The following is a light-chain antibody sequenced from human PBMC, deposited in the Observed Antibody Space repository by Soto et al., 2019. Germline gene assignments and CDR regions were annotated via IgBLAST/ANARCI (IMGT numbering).Light chain of an antibody. CDR1: QSVLYNTNNKNY. V-gene: IGKV4-1*01. CDR2: WAS. CDR3: QQYDATPHT. Sequence: DIVMTQSPDSLAVSLGERATINCKSSQSVLYNTNNKNYLAWYQQKPGQPPKLLIYWASTRKSGVPDRFSGSGSGTDFTLTISSLQAEDLAVYYCQQYDATPHTFGGGTKVEIK. J-gene: IGKJ4*01.